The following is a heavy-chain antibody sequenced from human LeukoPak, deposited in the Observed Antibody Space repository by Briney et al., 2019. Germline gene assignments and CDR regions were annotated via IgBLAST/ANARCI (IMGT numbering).Heavy chain of an antibody. CDR3: ARQFEKAAAGSDPSYYFDY. J-gene: IGHJ4*02. V-gene: IGHV1-2*02. D-gene: IGHD6-13*01. CDR1: GYTFTGYY. CDR2: TNPNSGGT. Sequence: ASVKVSCKASGYTFTGYYMHWVRQAPGQGLEWMGWTNPNSGGTNYAQKFQGRVTMTRDTSISTAYMELSRLRSDDTAVYYCARQFEKAAAGSDPSYYFDYWGQGTLVTVSS.